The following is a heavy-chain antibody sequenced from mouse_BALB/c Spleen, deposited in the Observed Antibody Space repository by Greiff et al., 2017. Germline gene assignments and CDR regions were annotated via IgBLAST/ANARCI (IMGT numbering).Heavy chain of an antibody. V-gene: IGHV5-6-5*01. D-gene: IGHD6-2*01. CDR3: ARGASLFDY. Sequence: EVKLMESGGGLVKPGGSLKLSCAASGFTFSSYAMSWVRQTPEKRLEWVASISSGGSTYYPDSVKGRFTISRDNARNILYLQMSSLRSEDTAMYYCARGASLFDYWGQGTTLTVSS. CDR1: GFTFSSYA. CDR2: ISSGGST. J-gene: IGHJ2*01.